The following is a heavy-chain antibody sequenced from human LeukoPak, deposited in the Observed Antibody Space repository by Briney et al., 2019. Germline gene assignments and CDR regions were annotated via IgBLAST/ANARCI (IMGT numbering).Heavy chain of an antibody. J-gene: IGHJ4*02. Sequence: GASVKVSCKASGGTFSSYVISWVRQAPGQGLEWMGRIIPILGIANYAQKFQGRVTITADKSTSTAYMELSSLRSEDTAVYYCARAVHGGFLYYFDYWGQGTLATVSS. D-gene: IGHD3-3*01. CDR2: IIPILGIA. V-gene: IGHV1-69*04. CDR3: ARAVHGGFLYYFDY. CDR1: GGTFSSYV.